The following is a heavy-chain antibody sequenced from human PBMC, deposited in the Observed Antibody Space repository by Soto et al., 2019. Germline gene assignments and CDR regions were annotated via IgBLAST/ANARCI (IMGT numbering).Heavy chain of an antibody. CDR3: AKEDGYNEGYDY. CDR1: GITFSSYA. J-gene: IGHJ4*02. D-gene: IGHD5-12*01. Sequence: SGGSLRLSCGTSGITFSSYAMSWVRHAPGKGLEWVSAISGSGGSTYYADSVKGRFTISRDNSKNTLYLQMNSLRAEDTAVYYCAKEDGYNEGYDYWGQGTLVTVPQ. CDR2: ISGSGGST. V-gene: IGHV3-23*01.